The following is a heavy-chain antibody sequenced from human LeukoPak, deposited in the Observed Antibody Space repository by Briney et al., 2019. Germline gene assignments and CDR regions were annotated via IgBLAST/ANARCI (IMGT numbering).Heavy chain of an antibody. CDR1: GFTVSSNY. J-gene: IGHJ5*02. Sequence: PGGSLRLSCAASGFTVSSNYMSWVRQAPGKGLEWVSVFSSGGSTYYADSVKGRFTISRDNSKNTLYLQMNSLRAEDTAVYYCARGGIYDFWSGYFSNLEFDPWGQGTLVTVPS. D-gene: IGHD3-3*01. CDR3: ARGGIYDFWSGYFSNLEFDP. CDR2: FSSGGST. V-gene: IGHV3-53*05.